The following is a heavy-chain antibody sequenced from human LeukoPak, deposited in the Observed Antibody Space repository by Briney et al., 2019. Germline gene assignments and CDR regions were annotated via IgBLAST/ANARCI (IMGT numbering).Heavy chain of an antibody. CDR2: INSDGSST. CDR1: GFTFSRHW. Sequence: PGGSLRLSCAASGFTFSRHWMHWVRQAPGKRLVWVSRINSDGSSTSYADSVKGRFTISRDNAKNTLYLQVNSLRAEDTAVYYCARGPSSNRYGLDYWGQGTPVTVSS. CDR3: ARGPSSNRYGLDY. V-gene: IGHV3-74*01. D-gene: IGHD6-13*01. J-gene: IGHJ4*02.